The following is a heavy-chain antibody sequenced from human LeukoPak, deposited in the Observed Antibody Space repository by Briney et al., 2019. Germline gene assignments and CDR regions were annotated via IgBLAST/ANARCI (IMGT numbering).Heavy chain of an antibody. CDR2: IRYDGSNE. CDR1: GFTFSSYG. CDR3: VKIAPDLP. V-gene: IGHV3-30*02. J-gene: IGHJ5*02. D-gene: IGHD2-21*01. Sequence: GGSLRLSCAASGFTFSSYGMHWVRQAPGKGLEWVSFIRYDGSNEYYADSVRGRFTISRDNSKNSLHLQMNSLRADDTAVYYCVKIAPDLPWGQGTLVTVSS.